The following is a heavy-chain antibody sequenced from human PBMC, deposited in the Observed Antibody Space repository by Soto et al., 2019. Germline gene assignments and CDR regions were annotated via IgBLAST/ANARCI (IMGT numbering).Heavy chain of an antibody. Sequence: QVQLQESGPGLVKPSETLSLTCTVSGGSVSSGSYYWSWIRQPPGKGLEWIGYIYYSGSTNYNPSLKSRVTISVDTSKNQFSLKLSSVTAADTAVYYCAREDYYDSSDWGQVTLVTVSS. D-gene: IGHD3-22*01. CDR3: AREDYYDSSD. J-gene: IGHJ1*01. CDR2: IYYSGST. V-gene: IGHV4-61*01. CDR1: GGSVSSGSYY.